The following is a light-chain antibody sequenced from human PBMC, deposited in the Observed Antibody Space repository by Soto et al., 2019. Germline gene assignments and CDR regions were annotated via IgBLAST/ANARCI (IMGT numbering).Light chain of an antibody. CDR3: QQYDKLPSIT. Sequence: DIQMTQSPSSLSASVGDRVTITCQASQDISNYLNWYQQKPGKAPKLLIYDASNLETGVPSRFSGSGAGTDFTFTISSLQPEDIATYYCQQYDKLPSITFVQGTRLEIK. CDR1: QDISNY. CDR2: DAS. V-gene: IGKV1-33*01. J-gene: IGKJ5*01.